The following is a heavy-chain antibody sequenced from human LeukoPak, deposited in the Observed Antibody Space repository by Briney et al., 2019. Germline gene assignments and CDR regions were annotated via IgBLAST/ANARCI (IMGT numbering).Heavy chain of an antibody. J-gene: IGHJ5*02. CDR3: AKDWGPYSSSWFNWFDP. Sequence: PGRSLRLSCAASGFTFSSYGMHWVRQAPGKGLEWVAVISYDGSNKYYADSVKGRFTTSRDNSKNTLYLQMNSLRAEDTAVYYCAKDWGPYSSSWFNWFDPWGQGTLVTVSS. V-gene: IGHV3-30*18. CDR2: ISYDGSNK. D-gene: IGHD6-13*01. CDR1: GFTFSSYG.